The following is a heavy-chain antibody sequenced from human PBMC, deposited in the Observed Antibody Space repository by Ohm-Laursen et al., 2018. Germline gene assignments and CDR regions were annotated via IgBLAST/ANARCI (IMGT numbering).Heavy chain of an antibody. D-gene: IGHD3-3*01. CDR1: GFTFDDHY. Sequence: SLRLSCTASGFTFDDHYMDWVRQAPGKGLEWVGRTRNKANSYTTEYAASVKGRFTISRDDSKNSLYLQMNSLKTEDTAVYYCARVSLRFLEWLDYWGQGTLVTVSS. CDR2: TRNKANSYTT. CDR3: ARVSLRFLEWLDY. V-gene: IGHV3-72*01. J-gene: IGHJ4*02.